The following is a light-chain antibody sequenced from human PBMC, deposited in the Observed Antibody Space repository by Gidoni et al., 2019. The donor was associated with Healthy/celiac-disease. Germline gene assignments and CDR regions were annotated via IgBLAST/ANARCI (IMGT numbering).Light chain of an antibody. CDR3: QQRSNWPT. J-gene: IGKJ5*01. V-gene: IGKV3-11*01. CDR2: DAS. CDR1: QSVSSY. Sequence: EIVLTQYPATLSLSPGERATLSCRASQSVSSYLAWYQQKPGQAPRLLIYDASNRATGIPARFSGSGSGTDFTLTISSLEPEDFAVYYCQQRSNWPTFGQGTRLEIK.